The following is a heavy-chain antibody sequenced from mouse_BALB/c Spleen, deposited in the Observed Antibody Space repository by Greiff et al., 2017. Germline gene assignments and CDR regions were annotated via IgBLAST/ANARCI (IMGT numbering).Heavy chain of an antibody. D-gene: IGHD1-1*01. J-gene: IGHJ2*01. V-gene: IGHV5-17*02. CDR3: ARDYYGGFDY. Sequence: EVQVVESGGGLVQPGGSRKLSCAASGFTFSSFGMHWVRQAPEKGLEWVAYISSGSSTIYYADTVKGRFTISRDNPKNTLFLQMTSLRSEDTAMYYCARDYYGGFDYWGQGTTLTVSS. CDR2: ISSGSSTI. CDR1: GFTFSSFG.